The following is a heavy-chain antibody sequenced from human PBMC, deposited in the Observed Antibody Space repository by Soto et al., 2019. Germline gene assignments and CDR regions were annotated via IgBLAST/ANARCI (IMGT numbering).Heavy chain of an antibody. D-gene: IGHD3-3*01. CDR2: IYHSGST. J-gene: IGHJ5*02. Sequence: QLQLQESGSGLVKPSQTLSLTCAVSGGSISSGGYSWSWIRQPPGKGLEWIGYIYHSGSTYYNPSLQSRVTISVDRSKNQFSLKLSSVTAADTAVYYCARAGDDFWSGYWFDPWGQGTLVTVSS. CDR1: GGSISSGGYS. V-gene: IGHV4-30-2*01. CDR3: ARAGDDFWSGYWFDP.